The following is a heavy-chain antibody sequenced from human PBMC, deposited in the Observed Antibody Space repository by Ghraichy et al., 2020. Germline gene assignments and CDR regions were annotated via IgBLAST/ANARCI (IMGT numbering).Heavy chain of an antibody. Sequence: GGSLRLSCAASGFTFSSYSMNWVRQAPGKGLEWVSYISSSSNTIYYADSVKGRFTISRDNAKNSLYLQMNSLRAEDTAVYYCASAFYDFWSSSRGDVLDIYWGQGTLVTVSS. CDR1: GFTFSSYS. CDR2: ISSSSNTI. D-gene: IGHD3-3*01. J-gene: IGHJ4*02. V-gene: IGHV3-48*01. CDR3: ASAFYDFWSSSRGDVLDIY.